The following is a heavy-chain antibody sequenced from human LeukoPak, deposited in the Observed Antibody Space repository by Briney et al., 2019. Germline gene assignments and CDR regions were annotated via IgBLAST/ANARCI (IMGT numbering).Heavy chain of an antibody. CDR2: ISRSSSYI. Sequence: GGSLRLSCAASGFTFSSYSMNWVRQAPGKGLEWVSSISRSSSYIYYADSVKGRFTISRDNAKNSLYLQMNSLRAEDTAVYYCARRGREPAARVWGYFDYWGQGTLVTVSS. V-gene: IGHV3-21*01. J-gene: IGHJ4*02. CDR3: ARRGREPAARVWGYFDY. D-gene: IGHD2-2*01. CDR1: GFTFSSYS.